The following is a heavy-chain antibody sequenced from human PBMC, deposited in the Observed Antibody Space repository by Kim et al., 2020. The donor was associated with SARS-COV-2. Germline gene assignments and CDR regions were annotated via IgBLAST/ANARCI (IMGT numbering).Heavy chain of an antibody. CDR2: INPNTGDA. J-gene: IGHJ4*02. V-gene: IGHV1-2*06. Sequence: ASVKVSCKASGHAFTGYYIYWVRQAPGQGLEWMGRINPNTGDATYGQSFRGRVTMTRDTAISTAYMEMNGLTSDDTAVYYCAATGDYWGQGTLVTVSS. D-gene: IGHD1-26*01. CDR3: AATGDY. CDR1: GHAFTGYY.